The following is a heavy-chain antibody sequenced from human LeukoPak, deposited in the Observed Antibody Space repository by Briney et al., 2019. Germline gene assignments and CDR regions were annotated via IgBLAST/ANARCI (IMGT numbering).Heavy chain of an antibody. CDR2: ISSSSSYI. CDR1: GFTFSSYS. V-gene: IGHV3-21*01. Sequence: PGGSLRLSCAASGFTFSSYSMNWVRQAPGKGLEWVSSISSSSSYIYYADSVKGRFTISRDNAKNSLYLQMNSLRAEDTAVYYCARAGYSGYDPFDYWGQGTLVTVSS. D-gene: IGHD5-12*01. CDR3: ARAGYSGYDPFDY. J-gene: IGHJ4*02.